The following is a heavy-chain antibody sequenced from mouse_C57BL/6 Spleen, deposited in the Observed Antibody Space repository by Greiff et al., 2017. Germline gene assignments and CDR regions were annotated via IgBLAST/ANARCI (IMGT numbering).Heavy chain of an antibody. J-gene: IGHJ2*01. D-gene: IGHD2-1*01. Sequence: VQLQQSGPELVKPGASVKISCKASGYSFTDYNMNWVKQSNGQGLEWIGEIYPRSGNTYYNEKFKGKATLTADKSSSTAYMELRSLTSEDSAVYFCARYGNPFDYWGQGTTLTVSS. CDR2: IYPRSGNT. CDR1: GYSFTDYN. V-gene: IGHV1-83*01. CDR3: ARYGNPFDY.